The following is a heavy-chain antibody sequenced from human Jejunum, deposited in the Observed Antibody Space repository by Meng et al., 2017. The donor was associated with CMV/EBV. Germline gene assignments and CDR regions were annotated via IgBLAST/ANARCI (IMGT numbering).Heavy chain of an antibody. CDR1: GYTFNNYG. D-gene: IGHD2-15*01. V-gene: IGHV1-18*01. Sequence: VRCGGEVKKPGGSVKVSCRASGYTFNNYGLNWGRQAPGQGLEWMGWISPYIGNTNYAQRFQGRLTLTTDTSTDTAYMELRSLSPDDTAIYYCARDRGQDTVVVVADRGFDPWGQGTLVTVSS. CDR3: ARDRGQDTVVVVADRGFDP. CDR2: ISPYIGNT. J-gene: IGHJ5*02.